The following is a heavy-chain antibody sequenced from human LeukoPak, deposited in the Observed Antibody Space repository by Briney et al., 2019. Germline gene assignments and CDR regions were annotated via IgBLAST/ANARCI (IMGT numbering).Heavy chain of an antibody. CDR1: GFTFSSYG. CDR2: ISYDGSNK. CDR3: AKGVPLDFDY. D-gene: IGHD3-10*01. V-gene: IGHV3-30*18. Sequence: GRSQRLSCAASGFTFSSYGMHWVRQAPGKGLEWVAVISYDGSNKYYADSVKGRFTISRDNSKNTLYLQMNSLRAEDTAVYYCAKGVPLDFDYWGQGTLVTVSS. J-gene: IGHJ4*02.